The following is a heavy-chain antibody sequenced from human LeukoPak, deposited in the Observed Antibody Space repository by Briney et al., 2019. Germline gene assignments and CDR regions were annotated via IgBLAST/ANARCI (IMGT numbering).Heavy chain of an antibody. J-gene: IGHJ1*01. V-gene: IGHV4-4*07. CDR3: VRGDDYGDFKN. CDR2: IHTRGST. CDR1: GGSIGTYY. Sequence: SETLSLTCTVSGGSIGTYYWSWIRQPAGKGLEWIGRIHTRGSTNYNPSLKSRVTMSVDTSKNQFSLKLISVTAADTAVYYCVRGDDYGDFKNWGQGTLVTVSS. D-gene: IGHD4-17*01.